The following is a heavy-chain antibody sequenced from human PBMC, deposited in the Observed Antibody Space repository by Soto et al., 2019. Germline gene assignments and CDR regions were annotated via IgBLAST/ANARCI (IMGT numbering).Heavy chain of an antibody. J-gene: IGHJ6*02. CDR2: ISGSGGST. V-gene: IGHV3-23*01. D-gene: IGHD6-6*01. Sequence: LRLSCAASGFTFSSYAMSWVRQAPGKGLEWVSAISGSGGSTYYADSVKGRFTISRDNSKNTLYLQMNSLRAEDTAVYYCAKPLSARRSVYYYYYGMDVWGQGTTVTVSS. CDR1: GFTFSSYA. CDR3: AKPLSARRSVYYYYYGMDV.